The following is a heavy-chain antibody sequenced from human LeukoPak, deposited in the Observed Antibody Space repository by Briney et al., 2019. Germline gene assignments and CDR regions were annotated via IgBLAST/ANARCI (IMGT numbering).Heavy chain of an antibody. V-gene: IGHV3-30-3*01. CDR1: GFTFSSYA. CDR3: ARALYSGSYHPFGY. Sequence: GGSLRLSCAASGFTFSSYAMHWVRQAPGKGLEWVAVISYDGSNKYYADSVKGRFTISRDNSKNTLYLQMNSLRAEDTAVYYCARALYSGSYHPFGYWGQGTLVTVSS. D-gene: IGHD1-26*01. CDR2: ISYDGSNK. J-gene: IGHJ4*02.